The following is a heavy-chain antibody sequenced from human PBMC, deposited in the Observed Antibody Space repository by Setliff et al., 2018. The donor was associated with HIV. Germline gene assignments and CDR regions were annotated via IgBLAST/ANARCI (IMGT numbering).Heavy chain of an antibody. V-gene: IGHV3-48*01. J-gene: IGHJ6*02. CDR1: GFTFSKYS. CDR2: IGSSGSTI. CDR3: ARLREYYSYGMDV. Sequence: PGGSLRLSCAASGFTFSKYSMNWVRQAPGKGLEWVSYIGSSGSTIYYADSVKGRFTSSRDNARNSLFLQMNSLRAEDTAVYYCARLREYYSYGMDVWGQGTTVTVSS.